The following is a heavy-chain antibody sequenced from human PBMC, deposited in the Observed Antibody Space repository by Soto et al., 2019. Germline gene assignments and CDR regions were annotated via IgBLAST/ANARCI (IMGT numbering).Heavy chain of an antibody. D-gene: IGHD3-16*01. J-gene: IGHJ4*02. V-gene: IGHV1-69*02. CDR3: ARGLSPGDCFDY. CDR1: GGTFSSYT. Sequence: QVQLVQSGAEVKKPGSSVKVSCKASGGTFSSYTISWVRQAPGQGLEWMGRIIPILGIANYAQKFQGRVTITADKSTSTAYVGLSSLRSEDTAVYYCARGLSPGDCFDYWGQGTLVTVSS. CDR2: IIPILGIA.